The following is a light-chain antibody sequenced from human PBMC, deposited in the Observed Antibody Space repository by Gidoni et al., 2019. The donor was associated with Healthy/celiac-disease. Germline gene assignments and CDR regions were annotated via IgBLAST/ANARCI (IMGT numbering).Light chain of an antibody. Sequence: DIQMTQSPSSLSASVGDRVTITCRASQSISSYLNWYQQKPGKAHKLLIYAASSLQSGVPSRFSGSGSGTDFTLTISSLQPEDFATYYCQQSYSTLPYTFXQXTKLEIK. V-gene: IGKV1-39*01. CDR3: QQSYSTLPYT. CDR2: AAS. J-gene: IGKJ2*01. CDR1: QSISSY.